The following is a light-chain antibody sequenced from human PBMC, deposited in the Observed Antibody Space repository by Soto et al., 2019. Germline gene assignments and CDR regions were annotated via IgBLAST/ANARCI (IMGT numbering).Light chain of an antibody. CDR1: SSDVGSYNL. V-gene: IGLV2-23*02. Sequence: QSVLTQPASVSVSPGQSITISCTGTSSDVGSYNLVSWYQQHPGKAPKLMIYEVSKRPSGVSNRFSGSKSGNTASLTISGLQAEDEADYYCCSYAGSSTYVFGTGDQGHRP. CDR2: EVS. J-gene: IGLJ1*01. CDR3: CSYAGSSTYV.